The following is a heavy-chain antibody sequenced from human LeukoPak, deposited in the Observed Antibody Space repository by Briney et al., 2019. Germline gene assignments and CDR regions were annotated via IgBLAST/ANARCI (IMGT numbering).Heavy chain of an antibody. Sequence: GGSLRLSCAASGFTFSSYSMNWVRQAPGKGLQWLSNISRSSSTIYYADPVKGRFTISRDNAKNSLYLQMNSLRAEDTAVYYCARDSYSSSRNDYWGQGTLVTVSS. CDR1: GFTFSSYS. V-gene: IGHV3-48*01. J-gene: IGHJ4*02. CDR2: ISRSSSTI. D-gene: IGHD6-13*01. CDR3: ARDSYSSSRNDY.